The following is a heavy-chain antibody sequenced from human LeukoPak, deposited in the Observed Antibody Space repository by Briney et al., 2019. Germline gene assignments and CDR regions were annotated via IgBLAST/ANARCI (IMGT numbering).Heavy chain of an antibody. CDR3: ARATYYDFWSGPWVYYYYYMDV. Sequence: ASLTVSCKASGYTFTAYYMHWVRQAPGQRLECMGRINPNSGVTNYAQKFQGRVTMTRDTSISTAYMELSRLRSADTAVYYCARATYYDFWSGPWVYYYYYMDVWGKGTTVTVSS. V-gene: IGHV1-2*06. CDR2: INPNSGVT. CDR1: GYTFTAYY. J-gene: IGHJ6*03. D-gene: IGHD3-3*01.